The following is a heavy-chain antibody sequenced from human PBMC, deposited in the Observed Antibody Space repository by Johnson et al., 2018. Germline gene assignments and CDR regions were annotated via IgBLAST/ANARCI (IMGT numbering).Heavy chain of an antibody. CDR2: ISGSGNYI. J-gene: IGHJ6*02. D-gene: IGHD3-3*01. V-gene: IGHV3-11*04. Sequence: QVQLVESGGGLVKPGGSLRLSCAASGFTFSDYYMIWIRQAPGKGLEWVSYISGSGNYIYYADSLKGRFSISRDNAKNSLYLQMTSLRAEDTAVYYCARDKGNFWSGSNYYYSYGMYVWGQGTTVTVSS. CDR3: ARDKGNFWSGSNYYYSYGMYV. CDR1: GFTFSDYY.